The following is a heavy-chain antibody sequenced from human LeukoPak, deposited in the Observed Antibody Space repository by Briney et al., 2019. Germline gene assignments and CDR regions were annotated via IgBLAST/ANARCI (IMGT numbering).Heavy chain of an antibody. D-gene: IGHD3-22*01. J-gene: IGHJ4*02. CDR2: INHSGST. V-gene: IGHV4-34*01. CDR3: ASLTDYYDSSGYW. CDR1: GGSFSGYY. Sequence: SETLSLTCAVYGGSFSGYYWSWIRQPPGKGLERIGEINHSGSTNYNPSLKSRVTISVDTSKNQFSLKLSSVTAADTAVYYCASLTDYYDSSGYWWGQGTLVTVSS.